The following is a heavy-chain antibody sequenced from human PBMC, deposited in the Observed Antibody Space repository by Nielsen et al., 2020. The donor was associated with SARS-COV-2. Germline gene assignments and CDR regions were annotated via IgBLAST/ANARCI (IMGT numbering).Heavy chain of an antibody. CDR3: ARIQKHNYYSLGSYYFDF. D-gene: IGHD3-10*01. CDR1: GGSISSGDYY. Sequence: SATLSLTCAVSGGSISSGDYYWSWIRQPPGKGLEWIGYIYYSGNTYYNPSLKSRLTISVDTSKNQLSLKLSSVTAADTAVYYCARIQKHNYYSLGSYYFDFWGQGTLVTVSS. V-gene: IGHV4-30-4*01. J-gene: IGHJ4*02. CDR2: IYYSGNT.